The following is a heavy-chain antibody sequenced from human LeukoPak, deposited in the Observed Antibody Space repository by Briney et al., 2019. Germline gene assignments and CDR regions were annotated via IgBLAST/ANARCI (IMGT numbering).Heavy chain of an antibody. V-gene: IGHV4-39*01. CDR3: ARHPSFDWFGP. D-gene: IGHD3-3*01. CDR2: IYYSGST. Sequence: PSETLALTCTVSGRSISSGIYYWGWIRQPPGKGLEWIGTIYYSGSTFYSPSLKSRVTISIDTSKNQFSLELSSVTAADTALYYCARHPSFDWFGPWGQGTLVTVSS. J-gene: IGHJ5*02. CDR1: GRSISSGIYY.